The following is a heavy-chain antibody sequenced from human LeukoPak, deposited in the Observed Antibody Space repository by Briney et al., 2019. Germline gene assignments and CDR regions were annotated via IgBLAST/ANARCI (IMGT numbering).Heavy chain of an antibody. V-gene: IGHV3-23*01. Sequence: PGGSLRLSCAASGFTFSSYAMSWVRQAPGKGLEWVSAISGSGGSTYYADSVKGRFTISRDNSKSTVYLQMSSLRAEDTAVYYCARERVYLRGGGRFDYWGQGTLVTVSS. CDR2: ISGSGGST. CDR3: ARERVYLRGGGRFDY. J-gene: IGHJ4*02. D-gene: IGHD2-8*01. CDR1: GFTFSSYA.